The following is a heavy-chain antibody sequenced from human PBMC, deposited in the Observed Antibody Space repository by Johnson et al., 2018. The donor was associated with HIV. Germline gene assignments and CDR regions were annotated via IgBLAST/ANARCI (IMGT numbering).Heavy chain of an antibody. CDR3: ARGGSDGFDI. D-gene: IGHD3-16*01. J-gene: IGHJ3*02. CDR2: ITGSGTVV. Sequence: QVQLVESGGGVVQPGRSLRLSCAASGFTFSDYYMSWIRQAPGKGLEWVSYITGSGTVVYYADSVKGRFTISRDNAKNSLYLQMNSLRADDTAVYYCARGGSDGFDIWGRGTMVTVSS. CDR1: GFTFSDYY. V-gene: IGHV3-11*04.